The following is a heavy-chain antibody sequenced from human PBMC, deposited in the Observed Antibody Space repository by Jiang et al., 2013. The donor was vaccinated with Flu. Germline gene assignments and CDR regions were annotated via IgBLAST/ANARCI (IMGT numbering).Heavy chain of an antibody. V-gene: IGHV4-39*01. CDR1: GDSITSTNYS. D-gene: IGHD1-26*01. CDR3: ARLGSVSGSSYFDY. J-gene: IGHJ4*02. Sequence: GPGLVKPSETLSLTCTVSGDSITSTNYSWGWIRQPPGKGLEWIATVSYSGTTYYSPSLRSRITISLDTSKNQLSLNLTSVTAADTSVYYCARLGSVSGSSYFDYWGQGTLVTVSS. CDR2: VSYSGTT.